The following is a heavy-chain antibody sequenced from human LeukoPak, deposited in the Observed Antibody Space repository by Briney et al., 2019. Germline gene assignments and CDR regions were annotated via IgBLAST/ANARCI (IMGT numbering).Heavy chain of an antibody. CDR2: ISSGASTM. CDR3: ASVDYYDSRTFDY. CDR1: GFTFSDYY. Sequence: GGSLRLSCAASGFTFSDYYMSWIRQAPGKGLEWISYISSGASTMYYTDSVKGRFTISRDNAKNSLYLQMNSLRAEDTAVYYCASVDYYDSRTFDYWGQGTLVTVSS. J-gene: IGHJ4*02. D-gene: IGHD3-22*01. V-gene: IGHV3-11*04.